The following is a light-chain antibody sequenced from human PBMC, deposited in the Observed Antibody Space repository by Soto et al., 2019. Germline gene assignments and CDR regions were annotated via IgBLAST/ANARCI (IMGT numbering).Light chain of an antibody. J-gene: IGKJ3*01. CDR3: MQGTQWPKT. Sequence: DVVMTQSPLSLPVTLGQPASISCRSSQSLVYSDGNTYLNWFQQRPGQSPRRLIYKVSNRDSGVPDRFSGRGSGTDFTLKISRVEAEDVGVYYFMQGTQWPKTFRPGTKVDIK. CDR2: KVS. V-gene: IGKV2-30*01. CDR1: QSLVYSDGNTY.